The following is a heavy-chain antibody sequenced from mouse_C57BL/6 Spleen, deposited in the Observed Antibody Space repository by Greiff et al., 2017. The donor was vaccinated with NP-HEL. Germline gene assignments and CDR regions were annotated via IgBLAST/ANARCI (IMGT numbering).Heavy chain of an antibody. CDR1: GFTFSSYG. D-gene: IGHD1-1*01. CDR2: ISSGGSYT. CDR3: ARQITTVAEENFAY. J-gene: IGHJ3*01. V-gene: IGHV5-6*01. Sequence: EVKVVESGGDLVKPGGSLKLSCAASGFTFSSYGMSWVRQTPDKRLEWVATISSGGSYTYYPDSVKGRFTISRDNAKNTLYLQMSSLKSEDTAMYYCARQITTVAEENFAYWGQGTLVTVSA.